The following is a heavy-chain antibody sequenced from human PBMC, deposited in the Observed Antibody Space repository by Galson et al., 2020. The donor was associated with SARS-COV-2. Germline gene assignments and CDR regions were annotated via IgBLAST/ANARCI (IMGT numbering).Heavy chain of an antibody. Sequence: GGSLRLSCAASGFTFSSYGMHWVRQAPGKGLEWVAVIWYDGSNKYYADSVKGRFTISRDNSKNTLYLQMNSLRAEDTAVYYCARDYYGYYYYMDVWGKGTTVTVSS. V-gene: IGHV3-33*01. CDR3: ARDYYGYYYYMDV. J-gene: IGHJ6*03. D-gene: IGHD3-10*01. CDR1: GFTFSSYG. CDR2: IWYDGSNK.